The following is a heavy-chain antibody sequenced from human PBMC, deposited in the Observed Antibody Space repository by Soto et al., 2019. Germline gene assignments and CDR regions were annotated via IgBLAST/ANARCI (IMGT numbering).Heavy chain of an antibody. Sequence: EVQLVESGGGLVKPGGSLTLSCAGSGFAFRSYNMNWVRQPPGKGLEWVASISSGSSNIYYADSVKGRFTIPRDNAKDPLYPQMDRLRAEDSAVYYCASATVVAGTFDSWGQGTLLTVSS. CDR1: GFAFRSYN. V-gene: IGHV3-21*03. D-gene: IGHD2-15*01. J-gene: IGHJ4*02. CDR2: ISSGSSNI. CDR3: ASATVVAGTFDS.